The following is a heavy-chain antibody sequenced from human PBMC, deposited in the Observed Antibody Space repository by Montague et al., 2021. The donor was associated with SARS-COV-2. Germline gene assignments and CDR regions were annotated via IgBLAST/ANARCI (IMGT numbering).Heavy chain of an antibody. CDR2: IDWDGDK. J-gene: IGHJ6*02. Sequence: PALVKPTQTLTLTCTFSGFPLSTSGMCMTWIRQPPGKALEWLARIDWDGDKYYNTSLKSRLTISKDTSKNLVVLTMTNMDPVDTATYYCARGPSDTYYYNGMDVWGRGTTVTVSS. CDR3: ARGPSDTYYYNGMDV. CDR1: GFPLSTSGMC. V-gene: IGHV2-70*11.